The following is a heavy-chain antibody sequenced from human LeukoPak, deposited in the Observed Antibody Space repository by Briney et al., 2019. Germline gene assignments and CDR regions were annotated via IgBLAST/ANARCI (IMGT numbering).Heavy chain of an antibody. Sequence: GGSLRLSCAVSGFTVRNNYMSWVRQAPGKELECVSVIYSGGDTYYADSVKGRFTISRDNSKNTLYLQMNSLRAEDTAVFYCAVLNSGWRFQHWGQGTLVTVSS. V-gene: IGHV3-53*01. D-gene: IGHD6-19*01. CDR1: GFTVRNNY. CDR2: IYSGGDT. J-gene: IGHJ1*01. CDR3: AVLNSGWRFQH.